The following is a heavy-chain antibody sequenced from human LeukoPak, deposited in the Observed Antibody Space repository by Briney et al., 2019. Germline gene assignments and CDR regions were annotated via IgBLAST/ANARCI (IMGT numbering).Heavy chain of an antibody. V-gene: IGHV4-34*01. CDR3: ARRLAVAARRAFDI. J-gene: IGHJ3*02. CDR1: GGSFSGYY. CDR2: INHSGST. D-gene: IGHD6-19*01. Sequence: SETLSLTCAVYGGSFSGYYWSWIRQPPGKGLEWIGEINHSGSTNYNPSLKSRVTISVDTSKNQFSLKLSSVTAADTAVYYCARRLAVAARRAFDIWGQGTMVTVSS.